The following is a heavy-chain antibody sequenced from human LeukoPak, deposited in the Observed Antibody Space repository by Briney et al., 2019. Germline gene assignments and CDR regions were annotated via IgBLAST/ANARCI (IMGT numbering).Heavy chain of an antibody. CDR2: ISYDGSNK. D-gene: IGHD3-3*01. J-gene: IGHJ5*01. V-gene: IGHV3-30*19. CDR3: ARGPHIRTYDRDNWFDP. Sequence: GGSLRLSCAASGFTFSSYGMHWVRQAPGKGLEWVAVISYDGSNKYYADSVKGRFTISRDNSKNTLYLQMNSLRAEDTAVYYCARGPHIRTYDRDNWFDPWGQGTLVTVSS. CDR1: GFTFSSYG.